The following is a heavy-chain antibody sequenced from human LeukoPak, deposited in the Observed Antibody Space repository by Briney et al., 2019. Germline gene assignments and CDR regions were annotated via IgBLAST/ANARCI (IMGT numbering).Heavy chain of an antibody. J-gene: IGHJ6*02. CDR1: GYTFTSYD. CDR3: ARGAHSGSYFGYHYYYGMDV. V-gene: IGHV1-8*01. Sequence: ASVKVSCKASGYTFTSYDINWVRQATGQGLEWMGWMNPNSGNTGYAQKFQGRVTMIRNTSISTAYMELSSLRSEDTAVYYCARGAHSGSYFGYHYYYGMDVWGQGTTVTVSS. CDR2: MNPNSGNT. D-gene: IGHD1-26*01.